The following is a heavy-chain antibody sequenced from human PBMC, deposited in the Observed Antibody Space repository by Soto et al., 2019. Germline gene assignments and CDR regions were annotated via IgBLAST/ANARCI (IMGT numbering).Heavy chain of an antibody. CDR3: ATSGLWFGELLSQFDY. CDR2: ISYDGSNK. Sequence: QVQLVESGGGVVQPGRSLRLSCAASGFTFSSYGMHWVRQAPGKGLEWVAVISYDGSNKYYADSVKGRFTISRENSKSTLELQMNSLRAEDTAVYYCATSGLWFGELLSQFDYWGQGTLVTVSS. CDR1: GFTFSSYG. V-gene: IGHV3-30*03. J-gene: IGHJ4*02. D-gene: IGHD3-10*01.